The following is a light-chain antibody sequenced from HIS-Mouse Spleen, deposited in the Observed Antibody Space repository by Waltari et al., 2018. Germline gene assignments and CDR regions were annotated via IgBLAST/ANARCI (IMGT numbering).Light chain of an antibody. J-gene: IGLJ2*01. CDR2: EVS. V-gene: IGLV2-14*01. CDR3: SSYTSSSTV. Sequence: QSALTQPASVSGSPGQSITILCTGTSSDVDCYNYVSWYQQHPGKAPKLMIYEVSNRPSGVSNRFSGSKSGNTASLTISGLQAEDEADYYCSSYTSSSTVFGGGTKLTVL. CDR1: SSDVDCYNY.